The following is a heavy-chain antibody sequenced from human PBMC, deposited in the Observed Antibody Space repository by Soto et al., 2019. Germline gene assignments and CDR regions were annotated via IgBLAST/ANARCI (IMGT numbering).Heavy chain of an antibody. CDR2: ISYDGSNK. D-gene: IGHD3-10*01. J-gene: IGHJ6*02. CDR3: AKETGMVTYYYGMDV. V-gene: IGHV3-30*18. Sequence: QVQLVESGGGVVQPGRSLRLSCAASGFTFSSYGMHWVRQAPGKGLEWMAVISYDGSNKYYADSVKGRFTISRDNSKNTLYLQMNSLRAEDTAVYYCAKETGMVTYYYGMDVWGQGTTVTVSS. CDR1: GFTFSSYG.